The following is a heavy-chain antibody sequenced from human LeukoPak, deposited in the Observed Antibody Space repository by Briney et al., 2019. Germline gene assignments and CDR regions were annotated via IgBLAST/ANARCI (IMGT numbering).Heavy chain of an antibody. CDR1: GYSFDTYV. V-gene: IGHV1-69*04. J-gene: IGHJ4*02. D-gene: IGHD3-22*01. Sequence: GSSVKVSCKASGYSFDTYVFNWVRQAPGQGLEWMGRIIPILGITNYARNFQGRVTITADKSTSTAYMELSSLRSEDTAVYYCARKGDSSGYPDYWGQGTLVTVSS. CDR3: ARKGDSSGYPDY. CDR2: IIPILGIT.